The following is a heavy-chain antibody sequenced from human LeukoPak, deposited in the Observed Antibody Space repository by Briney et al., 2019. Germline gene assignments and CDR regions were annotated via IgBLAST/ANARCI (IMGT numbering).Heavy chain of an antibody. J-gene: IGHJ6*02. CDR1: GASISSSDSY. Sequence: PSETLSLTCTVSGASISSSDSYWSWIRQPPGKGLEWIGSINRRGSTSYNPSLKSRVTVSEDMSKNHFSLRLSSVTAADTAVYYCARHVQDLGIKVWGQGTTVTVSS. CDR2: INRRGST. CDR3: ARHVQDLGIKV. V-gene: IGHV4-39*01.